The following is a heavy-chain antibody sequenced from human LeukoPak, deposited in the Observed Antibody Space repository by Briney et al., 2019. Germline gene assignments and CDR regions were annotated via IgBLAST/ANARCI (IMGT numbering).Heavy chain of an antibody. CDR3: ARGPEQLLLWFGELTFHWFDP. CDR1: GYTFTGSY. J-gene: IGHJ5*02. D-gene: IGHD3-10*01. Sequence: GASVKVSCKASGYTFTGSYIHWVRQAPGQGLEWMAWINPNSGGTNYAQKFQGRVTMTRDTSISTAYMELSRLRSDDTAVYYCARGPEQLLLWFGELTFHWFDPWGQGTLVTVSS. CDR2: INPNSGGT. V-gene: IGHV1-2*02.